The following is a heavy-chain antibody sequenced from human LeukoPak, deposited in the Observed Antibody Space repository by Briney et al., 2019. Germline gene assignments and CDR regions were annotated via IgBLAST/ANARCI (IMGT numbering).Heavy chain of an antibody. J-gene: IGHJ4*02. CDR1: GFTFSSYS. D-gene: IGHD6-19*01. V-gene: IGHV3-21*01. Sequence: PGGSLRLSCAASGFTFSSYSMNWVRQAPGKGLEWVSSISSSSSNIYYADSVKGRFTISRDNAKNSLYLQMNILRAEDTAVYYCARAVKAVAGTGFDYWGQGTLVTVSS. CDR3: ARAVKAVAGTGFDY. CDR2: ISSSSSNI.